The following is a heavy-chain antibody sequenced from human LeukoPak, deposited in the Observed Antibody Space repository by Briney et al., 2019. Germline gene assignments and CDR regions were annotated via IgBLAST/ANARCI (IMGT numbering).Heavy chain of an antibody. Sequence: SGSGGSTYYADSVKGRFTISRDNSKNTLYLQMNSLRAEDTAVYYCAKGPIAVADDAFDIWGQGTMVTVSS. J-gene: IGHJ3*02. CDR3: AKGPIAVADDAFDI. V-gene: IGHV3-23*01. D-gene: IGHD6-19*01. CDR2: SGSGGST.